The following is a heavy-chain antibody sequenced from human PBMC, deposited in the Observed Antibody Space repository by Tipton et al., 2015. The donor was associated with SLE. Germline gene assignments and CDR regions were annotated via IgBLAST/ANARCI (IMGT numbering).Heavy chain of an antibody. CDR3: ALLGSLLWFSPEGY. Sequence: TLSLTCTVSGDSISNVNYYWNWLRQRPGKGLEWIGYVYYSGNTLYNPSLKSRVTISVDTSKNQFSLKLSSVTAADTAVYYCALLGSLLWFSPEGYWGQGTLVTVSS. D-gene: IGHD3-10*01. V-gene: IGHV4-30-4*08. CDR2: VYYSGNT. CDR1: GDSISNVNYY. J-gene: IGHJ4*02.